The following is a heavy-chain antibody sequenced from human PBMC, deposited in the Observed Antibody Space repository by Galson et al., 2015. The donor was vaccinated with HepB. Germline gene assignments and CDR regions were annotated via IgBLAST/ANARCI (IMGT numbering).Heavy chain of an antibody. Sequence: SVKVSCKGSGYTFNTYAYSWVRQAPGQGLEWMGWISANSGYTNYAQKLTGRVTMNTDTSTSTAFMELRSLRADDTAEYYCARDCSSATCLYGIDVWGQGTTVTVSS. V-gene: IGHV1-18*04. D-gene: IGHD2-2*01. CDR1: GYTFNTYA. J-gene: IGHJ6*02. CDR3: ARDCSSATCLYGIDV. CDR2: ISANSGYT.